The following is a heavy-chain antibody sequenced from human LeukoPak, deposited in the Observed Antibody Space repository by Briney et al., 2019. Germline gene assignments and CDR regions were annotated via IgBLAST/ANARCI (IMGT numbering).Heavy chain of an antibody. Sequence: PGGSLRLSCAATGFTFSSYSMHWVRQAPGKGLEWVSSISSSSSYIYYVDSVKGRFTISRDNAKNSLYLQMNSLRAEDSAVYYCAGDLLGAEDYWGQGTLVTVSS. J-gene: IGHJ4*02. V-gene: IGHV3-21*01. D-gene: IGHD1-26*01. CDR2: ISSSSSYI. CDR1: GFTFSSYS. CDR3: AGDLLGAEDY.